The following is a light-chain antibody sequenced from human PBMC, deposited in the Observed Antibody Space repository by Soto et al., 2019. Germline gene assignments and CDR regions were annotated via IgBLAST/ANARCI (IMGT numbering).Light chain of an antibody. CDR3: QLYGSSPPAIT. Sequence: EIVLTQSPGTLSLSPGERATLSCRASQSVSSSYLAWYQQKPGQAPRLLIYGASSRATGIPDRFSGSGSGRDFTLTISRLEPEDFAVYYCQLYGSSPPAITFGQGTKMDIK. J-gene: IGKJ1*01. V-gene: IGKV3-20*01. CDR2: GAS. CDR1: QSVSSSY.